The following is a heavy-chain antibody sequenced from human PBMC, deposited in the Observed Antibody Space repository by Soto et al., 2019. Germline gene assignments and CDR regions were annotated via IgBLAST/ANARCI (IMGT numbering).Heavy chain of an antibody. J-gene: IGHJ4*02. V-gene: IGHV4-34*01. CDR3: ATINPRNCSGGSCYHY. Sequence: PSETLSLTCAVYGGSFSGYYWSWIRQPPGKGLEWIGEINHSGSTNYNPSLKSRVTISVDTSKNQFSLKLSSETAADTAVYYCATINPRNCSGGSCYHYWGQGTLVTVSS. CDR1: GGSFSGYY. D-gene: IGHD2-15*01. CDR2: INHSGST.